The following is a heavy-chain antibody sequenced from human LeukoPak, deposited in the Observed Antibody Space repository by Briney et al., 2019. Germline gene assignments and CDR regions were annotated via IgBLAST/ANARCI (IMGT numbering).Heavy chain of an antibody. CDR3: ARDALRYFDWLLYYFDY. D-gene: IGHD3-9*01. CDR2: ISYDGSNK. J-gene: IGHJ4*02. V-gene: IGHV3-30*03. CDR1: GFTFSNYG. Sequence: GRSLRLSCAASGFTFSNYGMHWVRQAPGKGLEWVAVISYDGSNKYYADPVKGRFTISRDNAKNSLYLQMNSLRAEDTAVYYCARDALRYFDWLLYYFDYWGQGTLVTVSS.